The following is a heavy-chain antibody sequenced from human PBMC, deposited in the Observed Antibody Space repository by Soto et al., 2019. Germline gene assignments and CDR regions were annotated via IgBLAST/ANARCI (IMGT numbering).Heavy chain of an antibody. D-gene: IGHD3-10*01. Sequence: QVQLVQSGAEVKKPGSSVKVSCKASGGTFSSYAISWVRQAPGQGLEWMGGIIPIFGTANYAQKFQGRVTITADKSTSTAYMELSSLRSEATAVYYWARDRRPRDDGSGSYFDYWGQGPLVTVSS. CDR2: IIPIFGTA. J-gene: IGHJ4*02. CDR1: GGTFSSYA. V-gene: IGHV1-69*06. CDR3: ARDRRPRDDGSGSYFDY.